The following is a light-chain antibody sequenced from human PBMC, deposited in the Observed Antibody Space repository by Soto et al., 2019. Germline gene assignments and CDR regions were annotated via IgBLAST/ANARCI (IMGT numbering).Light chain of an antibody. CDR2: DVS. Sequence: QSVLTQPASVSGSPGQSITISCTGTSSDVGGYNYVSWYQQHPGKAPKLMIYDVSNRPSGVSNRFSGSKSGNTASLTISGLQADDEADYYCSSYRSSSLYVFGTGTKLTVL. CDR1: SSDVGGYNY. V-gene: IGLV2-14*01. CDR3: SSYRSSSLYV. J-gene: IGLJ1*01.